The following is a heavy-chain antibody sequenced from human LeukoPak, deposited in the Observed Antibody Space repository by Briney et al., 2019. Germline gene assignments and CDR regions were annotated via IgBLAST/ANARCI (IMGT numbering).Heavy chain of an antibody. CDR2: IKSKTDGGTT. Sequence: PGGSLRLSCAASGFTVSSNYMSWVRQAPGKGLEWVGRIKSKTDGGTTDYAAPVKGRFTISRDDSKNTLYLQMNSLKTEDTAVYYCTTEDYDILTGYYLFDYWGQGTLVTVSS. CDR1: GFTVSSNY. J-gene: IGHJ4*02. V-gene: IGHV3-15*01. CDR3: TTEDYDILTGYYLFDY. D-gene: IGHD3-9*01.